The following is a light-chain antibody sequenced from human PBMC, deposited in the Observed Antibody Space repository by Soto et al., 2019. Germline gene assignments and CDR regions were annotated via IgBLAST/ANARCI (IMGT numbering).Light chain of an antibody. Sequence: DIQMTQSPSTLSASVGDRVTLTCRASQSVGSWLAWYQQKPGKAPKLLIYDASSLGSGVPSRFSGSGSGTEFTLTISSLQPDDFATYYCQQYNTYSPETFGQGTKVQIK. CDR3: QQYNTYSPET. CDR2: DAS. CDR1: QSVGSW. J-gene: IGKJ1*01. V-gene: IGKV1-5*01.